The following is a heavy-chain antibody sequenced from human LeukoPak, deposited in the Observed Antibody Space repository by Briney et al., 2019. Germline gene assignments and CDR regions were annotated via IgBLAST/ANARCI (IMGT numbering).Heavy chain of an antibody. Sequence: PSETLSLTCAVSGGSISSGGYSWSWIRQPPGKGLEWIGYIYHSGSTYYNPSLKSRVTISVDGSKNQFSLKLSSVTAADTAVYYCARARVGYYYDSSGYYYYDYWGQGTLVTVSS. J-gene: IGHJ4*02. CDR2: IYHSGST. D-gene: IGHD3-22*01. V-gene: IGHV4-30-2*01. CDR3: ARARVGYYYDSSGYYYYDY. CDR1: GGSISSGGYS.